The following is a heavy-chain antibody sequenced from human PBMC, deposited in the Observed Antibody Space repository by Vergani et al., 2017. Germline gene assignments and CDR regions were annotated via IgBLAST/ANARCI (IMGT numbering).Heavy chain of an antibody. V-gene: IGHV3-7*03. CDR1: GFTFGDYY. J-gene: IGHJ4*02. D-gene: IGHD1-26*01. Sequence: EVHLEESGGGLVQPGGSLRLSCAASGFTFGDYYMAWIRLGPGKGLDWVASIKRDGTETFYVDSVKGRFTISRDNAKTTLYLQMNSLRDEDTAVYYCAKDGATGSYDYWGQGTLVTVSS. CDR2: IKRDGTET. CDR3: AKDGATGSYDY.